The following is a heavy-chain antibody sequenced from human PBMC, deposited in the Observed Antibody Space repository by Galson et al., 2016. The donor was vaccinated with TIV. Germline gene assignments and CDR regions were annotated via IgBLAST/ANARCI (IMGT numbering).Heavy chain of an antibody. CDR3: ATLGGYFGSGSYKTDF. CDR1: GGTFSDYG. Sequence: SVKVSCKASGGTFSDYGISWVRQAPGQGLEWMGRIIPIFHSAKSAQKFQDRVTITADESMSTVYMELSSLRSEDTAAYYCATLGGYFGSGSYKTDFWGQGTLVTVSS. J-gene: IGHJ4*02. D-gene: IGHD3-10*01. V-gene: IGHV1-69*13. CDR2: IIPIFHSA.